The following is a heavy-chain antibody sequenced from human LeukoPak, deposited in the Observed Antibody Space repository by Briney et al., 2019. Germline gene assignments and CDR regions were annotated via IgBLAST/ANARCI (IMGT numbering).Heavy chain of an antibody. J-gene: IGHJ6*03. V-gene: IGHV4-34*01. D-gene: IGHD3-3*01. CDR1: GGSFSGYY. CDR3: ARVDYWSGYLPMDV. CDR2: IYYTGSA. Sequence: PSETLSLTCAVYGGSFSGYYWAWIRQPPGKGLEWIGHIYYTGSAFYRPSLESRLTISVDTSKNQFALQLSSVTAADTAMYYCARVDYWSGYLPMDVWGKGTTVTVSS.